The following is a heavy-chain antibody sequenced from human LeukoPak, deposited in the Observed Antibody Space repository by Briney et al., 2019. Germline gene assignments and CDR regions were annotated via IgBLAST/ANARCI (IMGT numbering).Heavy chain of an antibody. Sequence: GGSLRLSCAASGFTFSSYGMNWVRQAPGKGLEWVSSISSSSSYIYYADSVKGRFTISRDNAKNSLYLQMNSLRAEDTAVYYCARGRRDCSSTSRRDYWGQGTLVTVSS. CDR1: GFTFSSYG. J-gene: IGHJ4*02. CDR3: ARGRRDCSSTSRRDY. V-gene: IGHV3-21*01. D-gene: IGHD2-2*01. CDR2: ISSSSSYI.